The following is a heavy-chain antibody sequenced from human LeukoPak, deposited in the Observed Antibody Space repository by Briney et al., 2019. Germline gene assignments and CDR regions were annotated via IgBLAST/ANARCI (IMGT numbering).Heavy chain of an antibody. V-gene: IGHV1-69*13. J-gene: IGHJ4*02. CDR2: VTPIFGTA. D-gene: IGHD3-10*01. CDR1: GNTFNTHA. Sequence: SVKVSCKVSGNTFNTHAVSWVRQAPGQGPEWMGGVTPIFGTANYAQKFQGRVTITADESTNTAYMELNSLRSEDTAVYYCARCRTPYNNYYFDYWGQGTLVTVSS. CDR3: ARCRTPYNNYYFDY.